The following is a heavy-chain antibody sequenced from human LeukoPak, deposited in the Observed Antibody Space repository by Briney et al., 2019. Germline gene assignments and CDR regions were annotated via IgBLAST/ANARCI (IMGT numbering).Heavy chain of an antibody. CDR1: GGSISSYY. J-gene: IGHJ4*02. D-gene: IGHD3-10*01. Sequence: SETLSLTCTVSGGSISSYYWSWTRQPPGKGLEWIGYIYYSGSTNYNPSLKSRVTISVDTSKNQFSLKLSSVTAADTAVYYCARTYYYGSGSYYLDYWGQGTLVTVSS. CDR3: ARTYYYGSGSYYLDY. V-gene: IGHV4-59*01. CDR2: IYYSGST.